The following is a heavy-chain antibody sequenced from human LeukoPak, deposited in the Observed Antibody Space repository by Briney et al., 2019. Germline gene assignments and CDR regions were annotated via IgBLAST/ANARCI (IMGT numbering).Heavy chain of an antibody. D-gene: IGHD3-10*01. V-gene: IGHV3-48*03. J-gene: IGHJ6*03. CDR3: ARDWRYYGSGNYYYYMDV. Sequence: GGSLRLSCAASGFTFSSYEMNWVRQAPGKGLEWVSYISSSGSTIYYADSVKGRFTISRDNAKNSLYLQMNSLRAEDTAVYYCARDWRYYGSGNYYYYMDVWGKGTTVTISS. CDR2: ISSSGSTI. CDR1: GFTFSSYE.